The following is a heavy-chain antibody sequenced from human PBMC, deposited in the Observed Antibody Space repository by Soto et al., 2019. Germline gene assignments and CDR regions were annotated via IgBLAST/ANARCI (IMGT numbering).Heavy chain of an antibody. CDR1: GFTFGDYA. CDR3: TSGSLTLRADFDY. V-gene: IGHV3-49*03. CDR2: IRSKAYGGTT. J-gene: IGHJ4*02. Sequence: GGSLSLSCTASGFTFGDYAMSWFRQAPGKGLEWVGFIRSKAYGGTTEYAASVKGRFTISRDDSKIIAYLQMNSLTTEDTAVYYCTSGSLTLRADFDYWGQGTLVTVSS.